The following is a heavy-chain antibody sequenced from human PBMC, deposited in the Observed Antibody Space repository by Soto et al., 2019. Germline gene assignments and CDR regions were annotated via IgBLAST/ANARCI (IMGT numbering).Heavy chain of an antibody. D-gene: IGHD6-13*01. CDR3: ARDVAYSTLYPKFDY. CDR1: SYTFSNYG. V-gene: IGHV1-18*01. CDR2: INGYNGNT. J-gene: IGHJ4*02. Sequence: QVQLVQSGAEVKKPGASVKVSCKASSYTFSNYGISWVRQAPGQGLEWMGWINGYNGNTNYAQKFQGRVSMTTDTSTSTAYMELRSLRSDDTAVFYCARDVAYSTLYPKFDYWGQGSLLTVSS.